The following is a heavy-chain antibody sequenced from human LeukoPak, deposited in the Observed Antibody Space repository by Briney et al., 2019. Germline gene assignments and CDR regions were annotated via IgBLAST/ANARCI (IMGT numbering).Heavy chain of an antibody. V-gene: IGHV4-34*01. CDR3: ARAPNAGGNGAFDI. J-gene: IGHJ3*02. CDR2: INHSGST. D-gene: IGHD4-23*01. Sequence: SGTLSLTCAVYGGSFSGYYWTWIRQPPGKGLEWIGEINHSGSTNYNPSLKNRVIISVDTSKNQFSLKLSSVTAADTAVYYCARAPNAGGNGAFDIWGQGTMVTVSS. CDR1: GGSFSGYY.